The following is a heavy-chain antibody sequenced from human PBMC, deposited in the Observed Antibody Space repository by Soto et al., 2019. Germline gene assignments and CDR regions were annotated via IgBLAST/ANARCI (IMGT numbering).Heavy chain of an antibody. V-gene: IGHV4-61*01. CDR3: ARVNYGDYYYGMDV. CDR2: IYYSGST. J-gene: IGHJ6*02. Sequence: PSETLSLTCTFSCGSVSSVSYYWSWIRQPPGKGLEWIGYIYYSGSTNYNPSLKSRLTISVDTSKNQFSLKLSSVTAADTALYYCARVNYGDYYYGMDVWGQGTTVTVSS. D-gene: IGHD4-17*01. CDR1: CGSVSSVSYY.